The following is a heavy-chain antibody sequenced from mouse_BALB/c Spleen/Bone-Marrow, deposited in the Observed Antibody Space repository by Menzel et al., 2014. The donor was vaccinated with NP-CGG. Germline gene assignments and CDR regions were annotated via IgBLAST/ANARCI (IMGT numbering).Heavy chain of an antibody. J-gene: IGHJ1*01. Sequence: EVQLQQSGPELVKPGASVKMSCKASGYTFTSYVMHWVKQKPGQGLEWIGYINPYNDGTKYNEKFKGKATLTSDESSSTAYMELSSLTSEDSAVYYCARRNYYGSSFYWYFDVWGAGTTVTVSS. V-gene: IGHV1-14*01. CDR3: ARRNYYGSSFYWYFDV. CDR2: INPYNDGT. D-gene: IGHD1-1*01. CDR1: GYTFTSYV.